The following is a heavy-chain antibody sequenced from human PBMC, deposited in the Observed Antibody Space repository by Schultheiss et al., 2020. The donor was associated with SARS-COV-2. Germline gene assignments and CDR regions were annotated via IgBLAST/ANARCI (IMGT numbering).Heavy chain of an antibody. Sequence: GGSLRLSCAASGFTFSNYAMSWVRQAPGRRLEWVSGIRNNGRNTFYAGSVKGRFTISRDNSRNVLFLQMNSLRAEDTAVYFCAKETTMIGVPLFDSWGQGALVTVSS. D-gene: IGHD2-21*01. V-gene: IGHV3-23*01. CDR3: AKETTMIGVPLFDS. J-gene: IGHJ4*02. CDR1: GFTFSNYA. CDR2: IRNNGRNT.